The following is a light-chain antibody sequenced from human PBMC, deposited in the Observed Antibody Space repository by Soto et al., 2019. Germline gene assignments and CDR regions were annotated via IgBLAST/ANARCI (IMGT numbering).Light chain of an antibody. V-gene: IGKV3-20*01. CDR1: PGVSSTL. J-gene: IGKJ1*01. CDR3: QQYGSSPRT. Sequence: PGERATLSCRASPGVSSTLLAXHQXKXGXXXRXXXYGASNRATGVPDRFSGGGSGTDFTLTISRLEPEDFAVYYCQQYGSSPRTFGQGTKVDIK. CDR2: GAS.